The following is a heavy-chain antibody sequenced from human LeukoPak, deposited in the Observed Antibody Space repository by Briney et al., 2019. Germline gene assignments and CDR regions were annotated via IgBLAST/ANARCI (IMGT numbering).Heavy chain of an antibody. CDR2: ITGSSNFM. J-gene: IGHJ4*02. CDR1: GFTFSNYA. Sequence: PGGSLRLSCAASGFTFSNYAMSWVRQAPGKGLEWVSSITGSSNFMSYADSVKGRFTISRDNARNSLYLQMNSLRAEDTAVYYCAGDFSQSRNSDYWGQGTLVTVSS. V-gene: IGHV3-21*01. D-gene: IGHD4-23*01. CDR3: AGDFSQSRNSDY.